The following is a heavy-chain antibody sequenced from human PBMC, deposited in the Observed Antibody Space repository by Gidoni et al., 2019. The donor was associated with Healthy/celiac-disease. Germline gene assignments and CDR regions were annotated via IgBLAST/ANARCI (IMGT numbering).Heavy chain of an antibody. V-gene: IGHV4-59*08. CDR2: IYYSGST. CDR1: GGSISSYY. Sequence: QVQLQESGPGLVKPSETLSLTCTVSGGSISSYYWSWIRQPPGKGLEWIGYIYYSGSTNYNPSLKSRVTISVDTSKNQFSLKLSSVTAADTAVYYCARHMDAAARRSYWYFDLWGRGTLVTVSS. D-gene: IGHD6-13*01. J-gene: IGHJ2*01. CDR3: ARHMDAAARRSYWYFDL.